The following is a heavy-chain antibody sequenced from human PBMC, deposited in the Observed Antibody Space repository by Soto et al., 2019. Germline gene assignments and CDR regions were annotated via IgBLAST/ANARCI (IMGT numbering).Heavy chain of an antibody. CDR3: VKATVVSGWYTYGMDV. D-gene: IGHD6-19*01. V-gene: IGHV3-9*01. Sequence: EVQLVESGGGLVQPGRSLRLSCAVSGFTFDDYAMHWVRQAPGKGLEWVSGINWNSAIIAYADSVRGRFTISRDNAKNXVYLQMKSLRAEDAALYYWVKATVVSGWYTYGMDVWGQGTTVTVSS. CDR2: INWNSAII. CDR1: GFTFDDYA. J-gene: IGHJ6*02.